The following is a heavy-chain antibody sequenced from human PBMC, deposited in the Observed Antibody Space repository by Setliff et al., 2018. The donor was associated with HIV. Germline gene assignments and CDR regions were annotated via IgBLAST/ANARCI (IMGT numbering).Heavy chain of an antibody. J-gene: IGHJ4*02. Sequence: LRLSCAASGFTFSSYWMHWVRQAPGKGLMWVSRISGDGTTRRYADSVQGRFTISRDNAKNSVYLQMNSLRPEDTAVYYCATLWMRGGYFDTWGQGTLVTVSS. CDR2: ISGDGTTR. CDR1: GFTFSSYW. D-gene: IGHD2-15*01. CDR3: ATLWMRGGYFDT. V-gene: IGHV3-74*01.